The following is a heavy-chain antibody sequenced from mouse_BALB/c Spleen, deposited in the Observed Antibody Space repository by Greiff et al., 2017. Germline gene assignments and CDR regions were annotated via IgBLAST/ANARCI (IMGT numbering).Heavy chain of an antibody. CDR2: INPSTGYT. CDR1: GYTFTSYW. Sequence: VQLQQSGAELAKPGASVKMSCKASGYTFTSYWMHWVKQRPGQGLEWIGYINPSTGYTEYNQKFKDKATLTVDTSSSTAYMQLSSLTSEDSAVYYCTRGVNWDRDYWGQGTTLTVSS. CDR3: TRGVNWDRDY. V-gene: IGHV1-7*01. D-gene: IGHD4-1*01. J-gene: IGHJ2*01.